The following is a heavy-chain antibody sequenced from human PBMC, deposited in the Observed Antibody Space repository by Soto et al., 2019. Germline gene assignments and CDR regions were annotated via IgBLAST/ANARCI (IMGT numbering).Heavy chain of an antibody. D-gene: IGHD6-19*01. Sequence: GSLRLSCTASGFNVGDYAMSWFRQAPGKGLEWVGFIRSKAYGGTTEYAASVKGRFTISRDDSKSIAYLQMNSLKTEDTAVYYCTRDMGPSPEWLKTYYGMDVWGQGATVTV. J-gene: IGHJ6*02. CDR1: GFNVGDYA. V-gene: IGHV3-49*03. CDR2: IRSKAYGGTT. CDR3: TRDMGPSPEWLKTYYGMDV.